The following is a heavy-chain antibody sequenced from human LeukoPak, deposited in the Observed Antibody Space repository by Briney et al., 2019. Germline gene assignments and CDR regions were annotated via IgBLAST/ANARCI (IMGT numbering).Heavy chain of an antibody. CDR3: ARDRAAVAGHFDY. CDR2: INSDGSTT. J-gene: IGHJ4*02. Sequence: GGSLRLSCAASGFTFSSYWMHWVRQAPGKGLVWVSRINSDGSTTNYADSVKGRFTISRDNAKNSLYLQMNSLRAEDTAVYYCARDRAAVAGHFDYWGQGTLVTVSS. CDR1: GFTFSSYW. V-gene: IGHV3-74*01. D-gene: IGHD6-19*01.